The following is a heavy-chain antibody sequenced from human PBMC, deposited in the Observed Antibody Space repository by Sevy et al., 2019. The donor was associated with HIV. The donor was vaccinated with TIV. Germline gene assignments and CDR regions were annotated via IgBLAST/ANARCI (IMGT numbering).Heavy chain of an antibody. Sequence: ASVKVSCKASGYTFSSYGISWVRQAPGQGLEWMGWISDYNRYTNYAHKFQGRVTMSTETSTRTAYMELRSLRSDDTAVYFCAREGYYYRSGTYRPPNYYGMDVWGQGTAVTVSS. D-gene: IGHD3-10*01. V-gene: IGHV1-18*01. CDR2: ISDYNRYT. J-gene: IGHJ6*02. CDR3: AREGYYYRSGTYRPPNYYGMDV. CDR1: GYTFSSYG.